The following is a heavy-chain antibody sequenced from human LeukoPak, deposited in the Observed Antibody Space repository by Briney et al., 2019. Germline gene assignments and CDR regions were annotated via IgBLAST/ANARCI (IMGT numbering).Heavy chain of an antibody. V-gene: IGHV3-20*04. Sequence: PGGSLRLSCAASGFTFDDYGMSWVRQAPGKGLEWVSGINWNGGSTGYADSVKGRFTISRDNAKNSLYLQMNSLRAEDTAVYYCARDGHDSSGYYHWGQGTLVTVSS. CDR3: ARDGHDSSGYYH. D-gene: IGHD3-22*01. CDR2: INWNGGST. CDR1: GFTFDDYG. J-gene: IGHJ5*02.